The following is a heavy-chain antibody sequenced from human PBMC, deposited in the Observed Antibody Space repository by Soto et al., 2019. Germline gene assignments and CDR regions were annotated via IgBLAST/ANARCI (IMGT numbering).Heavy chain of an antibody. V-gene: IGHV4-39*01. D-gene: IGHD5-12*01. CDR1: GGSISSSSYY. Sequence: ASETLSLTCTVSGGSISSSSYYWGWIRQPPGKGLEWIGSIYYSGSTYYNPSLKSRVTISVDTSKNQFSLKLSSVTAADTAVYYCARRRICGYDSCWFDPWGQGTLVTVSS. J-gene: IGHJ5*02. CDR2: IYYSGST. CDR3: ARRRICGYDSCWFDP.